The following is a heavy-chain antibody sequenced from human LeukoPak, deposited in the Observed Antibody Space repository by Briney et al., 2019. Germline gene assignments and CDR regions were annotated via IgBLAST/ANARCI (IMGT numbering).Heavy chain of an antibody. CDR2: IYTSGST. CDR1: GGSFSNYY. Sequence: PSETLSLTCTVSGGSFSNYYSSWIRQPAGKGLEWIGRIYTSGSTNYNPSVKSRVTMSVDTSNNQFSLKLTSVTATDTAVYYCARQPPQYYGMDVWGQGTTVTVSS. V-gene: IGHV4-4*07. D-gene: IGHD1-14*01. CDR3: ARQPPQYYGMDV. J-gene: IGHJ6*02.